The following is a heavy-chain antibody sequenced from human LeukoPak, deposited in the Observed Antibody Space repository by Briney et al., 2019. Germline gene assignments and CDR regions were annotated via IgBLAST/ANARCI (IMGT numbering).Heavy chain of an antibody. V-gene: IGHV3-30*18. J-gene: IGHJ4*02. Sequence: RGSLRLSCAASGFTFSSYGMHWVRQAPGKGLEWVAVISYDGSNKYYADSVKGRFTISRDNSKNTLYLQMNSLRAEDTAVYYCAKANTGYSSGWTQYYFDYWGQGTLVTVSS. CDR2: ISYDGSNK. D-gene: IGHD6-19*01. CDR3: AKANTGYSSGWTQYYFDY. CDR1: GFTFSSYG.